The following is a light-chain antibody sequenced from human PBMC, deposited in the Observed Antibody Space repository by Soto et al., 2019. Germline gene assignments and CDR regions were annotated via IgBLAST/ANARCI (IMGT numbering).Light chain of an antibody. CDR3: HRYKYYSSPFT. V-gene: IGKV1-5*01. CDR1: QSISSW. Sequence: DIQMTQSPSTLSASVGDRVTITCRASQSISSWLAWYQQKPGKAPKLLIYDASSLESGVPSRFSGSGSGTEFAFTITILQPEADDTASYHRYKYYSSPFTFGQGTKVDIK. J-gene: IGKJ1*01. CDR2: DAS.